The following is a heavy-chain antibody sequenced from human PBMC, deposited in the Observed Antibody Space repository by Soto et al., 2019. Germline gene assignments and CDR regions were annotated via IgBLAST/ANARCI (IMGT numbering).Heavy chain of an antibody. D-gene: IGHD5-12*01. CDR2: IIPIFGTA. CDR1: GGTFSSYA. Sequence: AASVKVCCKASGGTFSSYASSWVRQAPGQGLEWMGGIIPIFGTANYAQKFQGRVTITADESTSTAYMELSSLRSEDTAVYYCARVLVATIAPYDYWGQGTLVTVSS. V-gene: IGHV1-69*13. J-gene: IGHJ4*02. CDR3: ARVLVATIAPYDY.